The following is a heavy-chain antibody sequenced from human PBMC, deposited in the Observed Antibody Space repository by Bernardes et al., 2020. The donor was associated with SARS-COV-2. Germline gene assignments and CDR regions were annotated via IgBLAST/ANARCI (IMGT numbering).Heavy chain of an antibody. V-gene: IGHV5-51*01. CDR3: ATTKWDSWELDAFDI. CDR1: GYSFTSYW. Sequence: GESLKISCKGSGYSFTSYWIGWVRQMPGKGLEWMGIIYPGDSDTRYSPSFQGQVTISADKSISTAYLQWSSLKASDTAMYYCATTKWDSWELDAFDIWGQGTMVTVSS. CDR2: IYPGDSDT. J-gene: IGHJ3*02. D-gene: IGHD1-26*01.